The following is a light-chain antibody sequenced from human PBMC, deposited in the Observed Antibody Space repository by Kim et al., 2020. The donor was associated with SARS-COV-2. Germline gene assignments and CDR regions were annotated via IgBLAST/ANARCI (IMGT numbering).Light chain of an antibody. CDR1: TIRIHL. V-gene: IGLV3-19*01. Sequence: ALGQTFTITCQADTIRIHLVSWYQQRPGQTPVLVMYGRNVRSSGIPDRFSGSTSGNTASLTITGAQAEDEADYYCNSRDSSGYLGVFGGGTQLTVL. CDR3: NSRDSSGYLGV. J-gene: IGLJ3*02. CDR2: GRN.